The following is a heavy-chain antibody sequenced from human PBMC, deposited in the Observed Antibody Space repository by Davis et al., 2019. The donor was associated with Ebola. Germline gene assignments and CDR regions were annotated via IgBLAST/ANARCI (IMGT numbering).Heavy chain of an antibody. CDR2: IYYSGST. D-gene: IGHD3-22*01. CDR3: ARGQWLLGGYFDY. CDR1: GGSISSYY. Sequence: MPSETLSLTCTVSGGSISSYYWSWIRQPPGKGLEWIGYIYYSGSTNYNPSLKSRVTISVDRSKNQFSLKLSSVTAADTAVYYCARGQWLLGGYFDYWGQGTLVTVSS. J-gene: IGHJ4*02. V-gene: IGHV4-59*12.